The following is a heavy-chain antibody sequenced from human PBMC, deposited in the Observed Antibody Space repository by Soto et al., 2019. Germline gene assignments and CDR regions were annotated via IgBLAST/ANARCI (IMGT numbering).Heavy chain of an antibody. CDR2: ISYDGSNK. V-gene: IGHV3-30-3*01. J-gene: IGHJ3*02. Sequence: PGGSLRLSCAASGFTFISYAMHWVRQAPGKGLEWVAVISYDGSNKYYADSVKGRFTISRDNSKNTLYLQMNSLRAEDTAVYYCARDPLNYYDSSPNDAFDIWGQGTMVTVSS. D-gene: IGHD3-22*01. CDR3: ARDPLNYYDSSPNDAFDI. CDR1: GFTFISYA.